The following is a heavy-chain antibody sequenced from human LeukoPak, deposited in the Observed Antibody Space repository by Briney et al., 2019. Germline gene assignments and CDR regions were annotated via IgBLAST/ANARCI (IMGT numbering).Heavy chain of an antibody. D-gene: IGHD2-15*01. CDR1: GYSFTSYW. V-gene: IGHV5-51*01. CDR2: IYPGDSDT. Sequence: GESLKISCKGSGYSFTSYWIGWVRQMPGKGLEWMGIIYPGDSDTRYSPSFQGQVTISADKSISTAYLQWSSLKASDTARYYCARPVMDCSGGSCYKNRFDPWGQGTLVTVSS. CDR3: ARPVMDCSGGSCYKNRFDP. J-gene: IGHJ5*02.